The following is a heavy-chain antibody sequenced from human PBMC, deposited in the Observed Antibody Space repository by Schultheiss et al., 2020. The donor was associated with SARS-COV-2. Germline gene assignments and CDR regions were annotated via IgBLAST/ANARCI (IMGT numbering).Heavy chain of an antibody. CDR1: GLTFSSYA. Sequence: GGSLRLSCAASGLTFSSYAMSWVRQAPGKGLEWVSAISGSGGSTYYADSVKGRFTISRDNSKNTLYLQMSSLRAEDTAVYYCAKSGSKLTVGAKYYFDYWGQGTLVTVSS. D-gene: IGHD1-26*01. V-gene: IGHV3-23*01. CDR2: ISGSGGST. J-gene: IGHJ4*02. CDR3: AKSGSKLTVGAKYYFDY.